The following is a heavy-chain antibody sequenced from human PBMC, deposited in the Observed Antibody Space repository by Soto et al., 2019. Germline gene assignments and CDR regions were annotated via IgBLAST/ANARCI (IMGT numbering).Heavy chain of an antibody. CDR3: ARERSEIVVVPAAMPDYYYYMDV. Sequence: PSETLSLTCTVSGGSISSYYWSWIRQPPGKGLERIGYIYYSGSTNYNPSLKSRVTISVDTSKNQFSLKLSSVTAADTAVYYCARERSEIVVVPAAMPDYYYYMDVWGKGTTVTVSS. CDR2: IYYSGST. D-gene: IGHD2-2*01. CDR1: GGSISSYY. V-gene: IGHV4-59*01. J-gene: IGHJ6*03.